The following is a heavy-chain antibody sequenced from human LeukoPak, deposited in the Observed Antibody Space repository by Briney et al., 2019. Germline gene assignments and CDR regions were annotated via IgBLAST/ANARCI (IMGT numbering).Heavy chain of an antibody. CDR1: GFTFSSYA. Sequence: GRSLRLSCAASGFTFSSYAMHWVRQAPGKGLEWVAAISYDGSNKYYADSVKGRFTISRDNSKNTLYLQMNSLRAEDTAVYYCARDFDFGRGGDVGDYWGQGTLVTVSS. J-gene: IGHJ4*02. V-gene: IGHV3-30-3*01. CDR3: ARDFDFGRGGDVGDY. D-gene: IGHD2-21*02. CDR2: ISYDGSNK.